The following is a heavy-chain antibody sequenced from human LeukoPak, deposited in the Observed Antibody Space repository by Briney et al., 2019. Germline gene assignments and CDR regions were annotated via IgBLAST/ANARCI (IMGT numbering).Heavy chain of an antibody. V-gene: IGHV1-2*02. J-gene: IGHJ4*02. Sequence: ASVKVSCKASGYTFTGYYMHWVRQAPGQGLEWMGWINPSSGGTNYAQKFQGRVTMTRDTSISTAYMELSRLRSDDTAVYYCARGEAVAGPSDYWGQGTLVTVSS. CDR2: INPSSGGT. CDR3: ARGEAVAGPSDY. CDR1: GYTFTGYY. D-gene: IGHD6-19*01.